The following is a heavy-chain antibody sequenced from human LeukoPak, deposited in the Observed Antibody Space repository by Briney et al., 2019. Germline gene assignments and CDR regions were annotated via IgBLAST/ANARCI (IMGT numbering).Heavy chain of an antibody. CDR3: AKDLGYCSGGSCYRMNWFDP. Sequence: GGSLKLSCAASGFTFSGSAMHWVRQASGKGLEWVGRIRSKANSYATAYAASVKGRFTISRDNSKNTLYLQMNSLRAEDTAVYYCAKDLGYCSGGSCYRMNWFDPWGQGTLVTVSS. V-gene: IGHV3-73*01. J-gene: IGHJ5*02. D-gene: IGHD2-15*01. CDR2: IRSKANSYAT. CDR1: GFTFSGSA.